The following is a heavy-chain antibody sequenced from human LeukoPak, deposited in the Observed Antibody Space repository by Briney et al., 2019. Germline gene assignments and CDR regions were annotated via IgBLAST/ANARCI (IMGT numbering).Heavy chain of an antibody. V-gene: IGHV3-23*01. CDR1: GFTFSNYA. D-gene: IGHD3-22*01. J-gene: IGHJ4*02. CDR3: ASRNYYDSSGYYYYYCDY. Sequence: PGGSLRLSCAASGFTFSNYAMSWVRQAPGKGLEWVSGISGSGTSTYYADSVKGRFTISRDNSKNTLYLQMNSLRAEDTAVYYCASRNYYDSSGYYYYYCDYWGQGILVTVSS. CDR2: ISGSGTST.